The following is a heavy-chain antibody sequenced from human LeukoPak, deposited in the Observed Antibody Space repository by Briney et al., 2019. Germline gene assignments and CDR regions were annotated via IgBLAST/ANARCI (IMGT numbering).Heavy chain of an antibody. CDR2: IYYSGST. J-gene: IGHJ4*02. CDR1: GGSISSSSYY. D-gene: IGHD1-26*01. CDR3: ARVQVGATLFDY. V-gene: IGHV4-39*07. Sequence: SETLSLTCTVSGGSISSSSYYWGWIRQPPGKGLEWIGSIYYSGSTYYNPSLKSRVTISVDTSKSQFSLKLSSVTAADTAVYYCARVQVGATLFDYWGQGTLVTVSS.